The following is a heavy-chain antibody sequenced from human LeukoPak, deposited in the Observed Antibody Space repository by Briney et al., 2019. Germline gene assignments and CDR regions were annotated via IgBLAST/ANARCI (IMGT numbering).Heavy chain of an antibody. D-gene: IGHD6-19*01. CDR1: GGSISRGDYY. CDR2: IYYSGST. J-gene: IGHJ4*02. Sequence: SQTLSLTCTVSGGSISRGDYYWGWIRRPPGKGLEWIGYIYYSGSTNYNPSLKSRVTISVDKSKNQFSLKLSSVTAADTAVYYCAIAVAGTMEFYWGQGTLVTVSS. CDR3: AIAVAGTMEFY. V-gene: IGHV4-30-4*01.